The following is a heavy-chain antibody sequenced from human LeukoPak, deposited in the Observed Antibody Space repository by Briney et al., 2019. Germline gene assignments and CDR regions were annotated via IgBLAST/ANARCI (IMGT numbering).Heavy chain of an antibody. CDR1: GFTFSFYW. D-gene: IGHD2-15*01. CDR2: INNDGRST. Sequence: GGSLRLSCASSGFTFSFYWVHWVRQAPGKGLVWVSRINNDGRSTSYAGSVKGRFTISRDNAKNTLYLQMNSLRAEDTAVYYCARDNEYCTGGTCRLDYWGQGALVTVSS. J-gene: IGHJ4*02. CDR3: ARDNEYCTGGTCRLDY. V-gene: IGHV3-74*01.